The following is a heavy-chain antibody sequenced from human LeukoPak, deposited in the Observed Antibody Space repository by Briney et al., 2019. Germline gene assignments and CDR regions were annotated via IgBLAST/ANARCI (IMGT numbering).Heavy chain of an antibody. J-gene: IGHJ4*02. V-gene: IGHV3-7*03. CDR3: ARDGFGTGSN. Sequence: GRSLRLSCAASGLTFSNYWMDWVRQAPGKGLEWVANIKQDGSEKNYVDSVKGRFIISRDNAKNSLYLQMNTLRADDTAVYYCARDGFGTGSNWGQGTLVTVSS. CDR1: GLTFSNYW. D-gene: IGHD3-16*01. CDR2: IKQDGSEK.